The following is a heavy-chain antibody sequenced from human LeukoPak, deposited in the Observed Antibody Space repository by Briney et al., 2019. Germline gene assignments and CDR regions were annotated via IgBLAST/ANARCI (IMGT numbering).Heavy chain of an antibody. V-gene: IGHV3-66*01. CDR1: GFSVGRNY. Sequence: GGSLRLSCAASGFSVGRNYMTWVRQAPGEGLEWVSLIYSGGSTSYADSVKGRFTISRDNSKNTLYLQMNSLRAEDTAVYYCARKTDHQTGGDYWGQGTLVTVSS. CDR2: IYSGGST. D-gene: IGHD1-1*01. CDR3: ARKTDHQTGGDY. J-gene: IGHJ4*02.